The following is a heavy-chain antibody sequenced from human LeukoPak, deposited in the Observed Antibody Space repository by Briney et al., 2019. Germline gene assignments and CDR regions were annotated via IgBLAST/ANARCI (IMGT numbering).Heavy chain of an antibody. D-gene: IGHD1-26*01. CDR3: ARGKVGARTYYFDY. V-gene: IGHV1-69*05. CDR2: ILPIFGTS. CDR1: GGTFSSYA. J-gene: IGHJ4*02. Sequence: HRASVKVSCKASGGTFSSYALSWVRQAPGQGLEWMGGILPIFGTSNYAQKLQGRVTISTDESTSTAYMELSSLRSEDTALYYCARGKVGARTYYFDYWGQGTLVTVSS.